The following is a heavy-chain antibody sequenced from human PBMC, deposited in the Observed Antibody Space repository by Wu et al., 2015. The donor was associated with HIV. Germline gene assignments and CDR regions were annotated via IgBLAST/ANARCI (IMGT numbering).Heavy chain of an antibody. CDR1: GGTFSNYA. V-gene: IGHV1-69*12. D-gene: IGHD3-10*01. CDR3: AGRDSRIRGEGKKSGYYHFYTDV. J-gene: IGHJ6*03. CDR2: IVPMFGRA. Sequence: QVQLVQSGSEMKKPGSSLKLSCKASGGTFSNYAISWVRQAPGQRLEWMGGIVPMFGRAVYAQKFQGRVSITADESTSTAYMEFSSLRPEDTAVYYCAGRDSRIRGEGKKSGYYHFYTDVWGRGTTVTVSS.